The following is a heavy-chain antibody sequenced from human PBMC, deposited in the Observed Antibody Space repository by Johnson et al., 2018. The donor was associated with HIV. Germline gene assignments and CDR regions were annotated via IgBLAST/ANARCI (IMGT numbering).Heavy chain of an antibody. CDR3: TTEWWSYAFDI. CDR2: ISYDGGNK. V-gene: IGHV3-30*03. CDR1: RFTFSSYG. D-gene: IGHD2-15*01. Sequence: VQLVESGGGVVQPGRSPRLSCAASRFTFSSYGMHWVRQAPGKGLEWVAVISYDGGNKYYADSVKGRFTISRDNSKNTLYLQMNSLRAEDTAVYYCTTEWWSYAFDIWGQGTMVTVSS. J-gene: IGHJ3*02.